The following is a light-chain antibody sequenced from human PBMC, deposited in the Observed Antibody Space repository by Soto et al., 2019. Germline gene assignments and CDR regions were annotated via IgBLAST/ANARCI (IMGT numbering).Light chain of an antibody. CDR3: QHYGSSPYT. V-gene: IGKV3-20*01. Sequence: EIVLTQSPGTLSLSPGERATLSCRASQSVSSKDLAWYQQKPGQAPRLLIYAASTRATGIPDRFSGGESGTDFTLTISRLEPEDLAVYFCQHYGSSPYTFGQGTKLEIK. J-gene: IGKJ2*01. CDR1: QSVSSKD. CDR2: AAS.